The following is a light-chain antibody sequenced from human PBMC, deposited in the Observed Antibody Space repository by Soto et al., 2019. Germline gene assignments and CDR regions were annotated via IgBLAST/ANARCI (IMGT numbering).Light chain of an antibody. J-gene: IGKJ2*01. Sequence: DIQTPQSPSSLSASVGDRVTITCQASQDISNYLNWYQQKPGKAPKLLIYDASNLETGVPSRFSGSGSGTDFTFTISSLPPEDIATYACQQYASLPPYNFGKGTKLVIK. CDR1: QDISNY. V-gene: IGKV1-33*01. CDR2: DAS. CDR3: QQYASLPPYN.